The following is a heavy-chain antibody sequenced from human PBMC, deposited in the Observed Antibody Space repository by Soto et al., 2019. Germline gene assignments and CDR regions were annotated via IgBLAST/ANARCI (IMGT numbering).Heavy chain of an antibody. Sequence: LRLSCAASGFTFSSYAMHWVRQAPGKGLEWVAVISYDGSNKYYADSVKGRFTISRDNSKNTLYLQMNSLRAEDTAVYYCARDFSSSWYVHDYWGQGTLVTVSS. J-gene: IGHJ4*02. D-gene: IGHD6-13*01. V-gene: IGHV3-30-3*01. CDR1: GFTFSSYA. CDR2: ISYDGSNK. CDR3: ARDFSSSWYVHDY.